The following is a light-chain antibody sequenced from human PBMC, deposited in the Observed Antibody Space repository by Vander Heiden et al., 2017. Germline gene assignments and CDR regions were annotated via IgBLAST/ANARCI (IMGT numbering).Light chain of an antibody. CDR1: SIDSRS. CDR2: DYS. J-gene: IGLJ3*02. CDR3: QVWDSSSDHTNWV. V-gene: IGLV3-21*02. Sequence: SYVLTQPPSVSVAPGQTARITCGGNSIDSRSVPWYQQQPGQAPGLVVYDYSDRLLGIPERVSCSNSGNTATLTISRVEVGYEADDYCQVWDSSSDHTNWVFGGGTKLTAL.